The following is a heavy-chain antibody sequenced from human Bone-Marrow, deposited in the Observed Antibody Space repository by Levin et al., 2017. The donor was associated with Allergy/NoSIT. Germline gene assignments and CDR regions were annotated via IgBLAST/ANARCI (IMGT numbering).Heavy chain of an antibody. CDR2: ISAQNGNS. CDR3: ASARYSGYDLYHSLDY. CDR1: GDTFSNYG. J-gene: IGHJ4*02. Sequence: GASVKVSCKASGDTFSNYGVTWVRQAPGQGLEWMGWISAQNGNSNYAQSFQGRVSMTTDTSTSTAYMELMSLRSDDTAVYYCASARYSGYDLYHSLDYWGQGTRVSVSS. D-gene: IGHD5-12*01. V-gene: IGHV1-18*01.